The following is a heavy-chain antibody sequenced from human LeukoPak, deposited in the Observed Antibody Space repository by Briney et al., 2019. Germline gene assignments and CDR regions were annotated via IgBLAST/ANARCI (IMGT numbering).Heavy chain of an antibody. CDR2: IYYSGST. CDR3: ARDSASSTSAYFDY. Sequence: SETLSLTCTVSGGSISSYCWSWIRQPPGKGLEWIGYIYYSGSTNYNPSPKSRVTISVDTSKNQFSLKLSSVTAADTAVYYCARDSASSTSAYFDYWGQGTLVTVSS. J-gene: IGHJ4*02. CDR1: GGSISSYC. D-gene: IGHD2-2*01. V-gene: IGHV4-59*01.